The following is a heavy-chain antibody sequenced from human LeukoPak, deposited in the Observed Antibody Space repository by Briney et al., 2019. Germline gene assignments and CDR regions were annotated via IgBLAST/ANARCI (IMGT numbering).Heavy chain of an antibody. CDR3: ARQSPIDY. CDR2: IYYSGST. J-gene: IGHJ4*02. V-gene: IGHV4-39*01. Sequence: PSETLSLTCTVSGRSISSSSYCWGWIRQSPGKGLEWIGSIYYSGSTYYNPSLKSRVTISVDTSKNQFSLKLSSVTAADTAVYYSARQSPIDYWGQGTLVTVSS. CDR1: GRSISSSSYC.